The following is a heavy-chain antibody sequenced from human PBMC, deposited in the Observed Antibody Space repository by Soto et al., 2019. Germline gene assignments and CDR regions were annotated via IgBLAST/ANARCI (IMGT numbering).Heavy chain of an antibody. CDR2: ISGSGGST. V-gene: IGHV3-23*01. J-gene: IGHJ6*03. CDR1: GFTFSSYA. Sequence: GGSLRLSCAASGFTFSSYAMSWVRQAPGKGLEWVSAISGSGGSTYYADSVKGRFTISRGNSKNTLYLQMNSLRAEDTAVYYCAKVGYCSSTSCYPGGKYYYYMDVWGKGTTVTVSS. CDR3: AKVGYCSSTSCYPGGKYYYYMDV. D-gene: IGHD2-2*01.